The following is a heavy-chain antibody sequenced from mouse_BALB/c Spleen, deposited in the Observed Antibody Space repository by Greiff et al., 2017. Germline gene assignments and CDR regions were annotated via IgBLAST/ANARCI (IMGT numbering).Heavy chain of an antibody. V-gene: IGHV5-17*02. CDR3: ARDRRDYRYDGGDSYAMDY. CDR2: ISSASSTI. CDR1: GFTFSSFG. Sequence: EVQLMESGGGLVQPGGSRKLSCAASGFTFSSFGMHWVRQAPEKGLEWVAYISSASSTIYYADTVKGRFTISRDNPKNTLFLQMTSLRSEDTAMYYCARDRRDYRYDGGDSYAMDYWGQGTSVTVSS. D-gene: IGHD2-14*01. J-gene: IGHJ4*01.